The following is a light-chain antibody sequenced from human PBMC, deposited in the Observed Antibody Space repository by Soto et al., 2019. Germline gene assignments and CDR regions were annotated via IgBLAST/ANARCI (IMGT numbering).Light chain of an antibody. CDR3: SSYAGSFVV. Sequence: QSALTQPRSVSGSPGQSVTISCTGTSSDVGGYNYVSWYQQHPGKAPKLLIYDVNERPSGVSGRFSGSKSGNTASLAISGLQAEDESDYYCSSYAGSFVVFGGGTQLTVL. J-gene: IGLJ2*01. V-gene: IGLV2-11*01. CDR1: SSDVGGYNY. CDR2: DVN.